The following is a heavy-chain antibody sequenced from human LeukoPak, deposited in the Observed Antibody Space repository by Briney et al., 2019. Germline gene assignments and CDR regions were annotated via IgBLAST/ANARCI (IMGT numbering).Heavy chain of an antibody. Sequence: SETLSITCTVSGGSSSSGSYYWSWIRQPASKVLEWLGRIYTSGSPNYNPSLKSRGTISVDTSNNHFSLKLSSVTAADTAVYYCARTSVDHSKDEWGQGTLVTVSS. J-gene: IGHJ4*02. V-gene: IGHV4-61*02. CDR1: GGSSSSGSYY. CDR2: IYTSGSP. D-gene: IGHD2/OR15-2a*01. CDR3: ARTSVDHSKDE.